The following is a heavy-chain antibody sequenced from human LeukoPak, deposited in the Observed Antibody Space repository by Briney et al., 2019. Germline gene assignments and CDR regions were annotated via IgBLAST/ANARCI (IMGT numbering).Heavy chain of an antibody. V-gene: IGHV3-30*18. CDR3: AKDGGYYDSSGYYGFDY. CDR2: ISYDGSNK. D-gene: IGHD3-22*01. Sequence: GGSLRLSCAASGFTFSSYSMNWVRQAPGKGLEWVAVISYDGSNKYYADSVKGRFTISRDNSKNTLYLQMNSLRAEDTAVYYCAKDGGYYDSSGYYGFDYWGQGTLVTVSS. CDR1: GFTFSSYS. J-gene: IGHJ4*02.